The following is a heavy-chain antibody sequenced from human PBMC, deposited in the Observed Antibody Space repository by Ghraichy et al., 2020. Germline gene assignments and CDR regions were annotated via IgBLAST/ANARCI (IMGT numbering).Heavy chain of an antibody. V-gene: IGHV1-3*01. J-gene: IGHJ4*02. Sequence: ASVRVSCNASGYTFTSYAMHWVRQAPGQGLEWMGWINAGNGNTKYSQRFQGRVTITRDTSASTAYMELCSLRSEDTAVYYCARARLDYGGNSGAFDYWGQGTLVTVSS. CDR3: ARARLDYGGNSGAFDY. CDR2: INAGNGNT. D-gene: IGHD4-23*01. CDR1: GYTFTSYA.